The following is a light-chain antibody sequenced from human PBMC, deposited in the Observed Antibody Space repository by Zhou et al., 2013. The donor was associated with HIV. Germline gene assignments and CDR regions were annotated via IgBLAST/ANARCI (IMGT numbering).Light chain of an antibody. J-gene: IGLJ2*01. CDR3: GAWDSSLSAGGV. V-gene: IGLV1-51*02. CDR1: SSNIGNNY. Sequence: QSVLTQPPSVSAAPGQKVTISCSGSSSNIGNNYVSWYQQLPGTAPKLLIYENNKRPSGIPDRFSGSKSGTSAILGITGLQTGDEADYYCGAWDSSLSAGGVFGGGTKLTVL. CDR2: ENN.